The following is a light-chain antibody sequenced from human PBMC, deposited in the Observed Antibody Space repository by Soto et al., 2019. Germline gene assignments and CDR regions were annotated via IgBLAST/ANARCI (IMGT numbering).Light chain of an antibody. Sequence: QSVLTQPASVSGSPGQSITMSCTGTSSDVGGYNYVAWYQHHPGKAPKLMIYDVSDRPSGVSNRFSGSKSGNTASLTLSGLQAEDEADYYCSSYTGSTTVVFGGGTKLTVL. CDR2: DVS. J-gene: IGLJ2*01. CDR3: SSYTGSTTVV. V-gene: IGLV2-14*03. CDR1: SSDVGGYNY.